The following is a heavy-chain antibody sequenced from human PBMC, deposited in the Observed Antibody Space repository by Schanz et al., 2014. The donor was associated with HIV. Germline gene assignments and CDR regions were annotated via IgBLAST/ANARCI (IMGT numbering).Heavy chain of an antibody. CDR1: GYTFTGHY. Sequence: QVQLVQSGAEVKAPGASVKVSCKTSGYTFTGHYMHWIRQAPGQGLEWMGWINPNSGATQYAQKFQDRVTMTREKSISTVYMGLTSLTPDDTAVYFCARGASVAARGWCDPWGQGTLIIVSS. J-gene: IGHJ5*02. CDR3: ARGASVAARGWCDP. CDR2: INPNSGAT. V-gene: IGHV1-2*02. D-gene: IGHD3-10*01.